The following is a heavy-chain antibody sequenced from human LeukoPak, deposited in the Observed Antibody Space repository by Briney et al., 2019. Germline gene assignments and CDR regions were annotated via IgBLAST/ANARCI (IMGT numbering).Heavy chain of an antibody. D-gene: IGHD4-17*01. CDR3: ARHHDYGDYGCFDY. CDR1: GSSFTSYW. CDR2: IYPGDSDT. V-gene: IGHV5-51*01. Sequence: GESLKISCKGSGSSFTSYWIGWVRQMPGKGLEWMGIIYPGDSDTRYSPSFQGQVTISADTSIRTAYLQWSSLKASDTAIYYCARHHDYGDYGCFDYWGQRTLVTVSS. J-gene: IGHJ4*02.